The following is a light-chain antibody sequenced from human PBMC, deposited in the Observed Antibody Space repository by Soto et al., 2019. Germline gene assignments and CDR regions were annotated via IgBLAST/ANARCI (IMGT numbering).Light chain of an antibody. CDR1: SSDVGNYNL. CDR2: EGS. Sequence: QSVLTQPASVSGSPGQSITISCTGTSSDVGNYNLVSWYQQHPGKAPKLMIYEGSKRPSGVSNRFSGSKSGNTASLTISGLQAEDETDYYCCSYAGRSPYVFGTGTKLTVL. J-gene: IGLJ1*01. V-gene: IGLV2-23*01. CDR3: CSYAGRSPYV.